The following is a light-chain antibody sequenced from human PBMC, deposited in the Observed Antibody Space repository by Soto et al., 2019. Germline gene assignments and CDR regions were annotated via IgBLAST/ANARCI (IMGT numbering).Light chain of an antibody. Sequence: EIVLTQSPTALYLSPGERATLSCRASQSVSRYLAWYQQKPGQTPRLLIYDASSRATGIPARFSGSGSGTDFTLTISSLEPEDFAVYYCQQRTNWPPTITFGQGTRLEIK. V-gene: IGKV3-11*01. CDR1: QSVSRY. CDR3: QQRTNWPPTIT. J-gene: IGKJ5*01. CDR2: DAS.